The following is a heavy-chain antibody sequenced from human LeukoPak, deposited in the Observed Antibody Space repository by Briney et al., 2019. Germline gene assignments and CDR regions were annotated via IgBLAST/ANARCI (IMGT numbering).Heavy chain of an antibody. J-gene: IGHJ4*02. D-gene: IGHD3-16*02. CDR1: GFTFSSYW. CDR2: IKQDGSEK. V-gene: IGHV3-7*01. CDR3: ARDSNLRLGELSFPLIDY. Sequence: PGGSLRLSCAASGFTFSSYWMSWVRQAPGKGLEWVANIKQDGSEKYYVDSVKGRFTISRDNAKNSLYLQMNSLRAEDTAVYYCARDSNLRLGELSFPLIDYWGQGTLVTVSS.